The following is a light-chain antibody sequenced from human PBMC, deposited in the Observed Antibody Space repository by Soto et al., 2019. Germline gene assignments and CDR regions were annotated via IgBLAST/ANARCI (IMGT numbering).Light chain of an antibody. CDR2: KAS. Sequence: DIEMTQSPSTLSASVGDRITITCRASQSISSWFAWYQQTPGKAPKLLIYKASSLESGVPSRFSGSGSGTEFTLTISSLQPDDFATYYCQQYKSYFRTFGQGTKVEIK. J-gene: IGKJ1*01. V-gene: IGKV1-5*03. CDR3: QQYKSYFRT. CDR1: QSISSW.